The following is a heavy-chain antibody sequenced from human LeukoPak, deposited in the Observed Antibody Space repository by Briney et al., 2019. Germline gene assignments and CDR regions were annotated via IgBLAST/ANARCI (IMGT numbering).Heavy chain of an antibody. V-gene: IGHV3-30*02. CDR3: AKDHSSLCGMDV. CDR2: IRYDGSNK. D-gene: IGHD6-19*01. Sequence: PGGSLRLSCAASGFTLSSYWMSWVRQAPGKGLEWVAFIRYDGSNKYYADSVKGRFTISRDNSKNTLYLQMNSLRAEDTAVYYCAKDHSSLCGMDVWGKGTTVTISS. CDR1: GFTLSSYW. J-gene: IGHJ6*04.